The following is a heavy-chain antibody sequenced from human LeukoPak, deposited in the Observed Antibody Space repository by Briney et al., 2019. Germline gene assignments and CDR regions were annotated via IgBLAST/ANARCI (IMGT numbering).Heavy chain of an antibody. Sequence: SETLSLTCTVSGGSISSGSYYWSWIRQPAGKGLEWIGRIYTSGSTNYNPSLKSRVTISVDTSKNQFSLKLSSVTAADTAVYYCAREGKSYDILTGYSLIDYWGQGTLVTVSS. D-gene: IGHD3-9*01. CDR2: IYTSGST. V-gene: IGHV4-61*02. J-gene: IGHJ4*02. CDR3: AREGKSYDILTGYSLIDY. CDR1: GGSISSGSYY.